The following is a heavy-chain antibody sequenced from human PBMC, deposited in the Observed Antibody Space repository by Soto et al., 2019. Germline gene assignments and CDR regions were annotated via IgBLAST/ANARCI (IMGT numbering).Heavy chain of an antibody. CDR2: IKSKTDGGTT. Sequence: EVQLVESGGGLVKPGGSLRLSCAASGFTFSNAWMSWVRQAPGKGLEWVGRIKSKTDGGTTDYAAPVKGRFTISRDDSKNTLYLQMNSLKTEDTAVYYCTTDLPYTASSSWAPYYYYYYMDVWGKGTTVTVSS. D-gene: IGHD6-13*01. CDR1: GFTFSNAW. CDR3: TTDLPYTASSSWAPYYYYYYMDV. V-gene: IGHV3-15*01. J-gene: IGHJ6*03.